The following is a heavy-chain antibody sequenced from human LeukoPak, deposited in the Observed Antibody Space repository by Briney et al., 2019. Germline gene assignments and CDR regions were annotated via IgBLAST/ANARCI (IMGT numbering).Heavy chain of an antibody. CDR2: IYYTGST. J-gene: IGHJ4*02. V-gene: IGHV4-31*03. Sequence: SETLSLTCTVSGGSISSGGYYWTWIRQRPGKGLEWIGYIYYTGSTHYNPSLKGRVTISEDTSKNQFSLKLSSVTAADTAIYYCATLRDCTTTSCLYYDYWGQGTLVTVSS. CDR3: ATLRDCTTTSCLYYDY. CDR1: GGSISSGGYY. D-gene: IGHD2-2*01.